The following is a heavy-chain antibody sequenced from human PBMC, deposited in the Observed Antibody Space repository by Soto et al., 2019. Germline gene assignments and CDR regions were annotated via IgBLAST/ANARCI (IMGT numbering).Heavy chain of an antibody. J-gene: IGHJ5*02. V-gene: IGHV4-4*07. D-gene: IGHD2-21*01. CDR3: ARYLWWWFDP. Sequence: QVQLQESGPGLVKPSETLSLTCTVSGDSISSYYWSWIRQPAGKGLEWIGRIYISGSTNYNPALKSRVTMSVDTSKNQVSLKLSSVTVADTAMYYCARYLWWWFDPWGQGTLVTVSS. CDR1: GDSISSYY. CDR2: IYISGST.